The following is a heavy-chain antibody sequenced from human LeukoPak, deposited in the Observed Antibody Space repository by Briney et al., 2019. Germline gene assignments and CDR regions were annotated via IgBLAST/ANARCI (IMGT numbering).Heavy chain of an antibody. Sequence: PSETLSLTCTVSGGSISSSNYYWGWIRQPPGKGLEWIGNIFYSGSTYYNLSLKNLVTISVDTSKNQFSLKLSSVTAADTAVYYCARDLVVVTAYPNTDAFDIWGQGTMVTVSS. V-gene: IGHV4-39*07. J-gene: IGHJ3*02. CDR3: ARDLVVVTAYPNTDAFDI. D-gene: IGHD2-21*02. CDR1: GGSISSSNYY. CDR2: IFYSGST.